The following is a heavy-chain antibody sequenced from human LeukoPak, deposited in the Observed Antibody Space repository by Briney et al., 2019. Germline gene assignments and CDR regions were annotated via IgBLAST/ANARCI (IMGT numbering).Heavy chain of an antibody. D-gene: IGHD1-26*01. CDR1: GFTFSSYA. Sequence: QTGGSLRLSCAASGFTFSSYAMSWVRQAPGKGLEWVSVIYSGGSTYYADSVKGRFTISRDNSKNTVYLQMYSLRAEDTAVYYCARERLGPTGGEWGQGTLVTVSS. CDR2: IYSGGST. J-gene: IGHJ4*02. V-gene: IGHV3-66*01. CDR3: ARERLGPTGGE.